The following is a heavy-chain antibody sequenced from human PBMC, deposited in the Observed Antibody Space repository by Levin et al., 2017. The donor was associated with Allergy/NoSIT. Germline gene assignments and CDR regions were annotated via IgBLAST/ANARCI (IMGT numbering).Heavy chain of an antibody. Sequence: GSLRLSCTVSGGSISSYYWSWIRQPPGKGLEWIGYIYYSGSTNYNPSLKSRVTISVDTSKNQFSLKLSSVTAADTAVYYCARQTRNDCSGGSCYTNFDYWGQGTLVTVSS. D-gene: IGHD2-15*01. J-gene: IGHJ4*02. V-gene: IGHV4-59*08. CDR3: ARQTRNDCSGGSCYTNFDY. CDR2: IYYSGST. CDR1: GGSISSYY.